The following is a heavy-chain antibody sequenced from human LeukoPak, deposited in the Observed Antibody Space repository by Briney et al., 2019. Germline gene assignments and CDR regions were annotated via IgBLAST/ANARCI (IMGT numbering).Heavy chain of an antibody. J-gene: IGHJ5*02. Sequence: GASVKVSCKASGYTFTGDFMHWVRQAPGQGLEWMGWINPNSGGTNYAQKFQGRVTMTRDTSISTAYMELSRLTSDDTAVYYCARDDTSGSNYRFDPWGQGTLVTVSS. CDR3: ARDDTSGSNYRFDP. V-gene: IGHV1-2*02. CDR2: INPNSGGT. D-gene: IGHD1-26*01. CDR1: GYTFTGDF.